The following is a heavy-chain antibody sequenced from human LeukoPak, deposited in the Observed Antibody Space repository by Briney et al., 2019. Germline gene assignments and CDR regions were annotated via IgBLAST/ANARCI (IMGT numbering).Heavy chain of an antibody. CDR1: GLSFINDD. D-gene: IGHD3-9*01. V-gene: IGHV3-13*04. CDR2: SVTAGDT. J-gene: IGHJ6*02. CDR3: ARARYFGAGSSKNPPPYYYGSDV. Sequence: PGGSLRLSCAASGLSFINDDMHSVGRATGKGLEWVAVSVTAGDTYHPGSAKAGFTITRQNAKLSFYLQMNILGVGHTAVYYCARARYFGAGSSKNPPPYYYGSDVWGQGATASVSS.